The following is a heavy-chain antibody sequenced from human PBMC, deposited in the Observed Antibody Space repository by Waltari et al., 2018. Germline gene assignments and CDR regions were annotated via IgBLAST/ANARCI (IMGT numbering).Heavy chain of an antibody. CDR3: VRGWWENSFDL. J-gene: IGHJ3*01. CDR1: GFKIKGFS. D-gene: IGHD2-15*01. CDR2: IGPGGNPI. V-gene: IGHV3-48*02. Sequence: LWESGGDLTQPGGSLRLSCAASGFKIKGFSIDWVRQVPGKGLEWVAFIGPGGNPIYYADSVRGRFTISRNDVDNLVHLQMEDLRDEDTALYYCVRGWWENSFDLWGQGTSVTVSS.